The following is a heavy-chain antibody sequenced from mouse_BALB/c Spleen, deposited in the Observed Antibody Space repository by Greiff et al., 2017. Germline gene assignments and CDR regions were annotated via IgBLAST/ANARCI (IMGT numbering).Heavy chain of an antibody. CDR1: GFTFSDYY. CDR3: ARDGGSHWYFDV. D-gene: IGHD1-1*02. V-gene: IGHV5-4*02. Sequence: DVKLVESGGGLVKPGGSLKLSCAASGFTFSDYYMYWVRQTPEKRLEWVATISDGGSYTYYPDSVKGRFTISRDNAKNNLYLQMSSLKSEDTAMYYCARDGGSHWYFDVWGAGTTVTVSS. J-gene: IGHJ1*01. CDR2: ISDGGSYT.